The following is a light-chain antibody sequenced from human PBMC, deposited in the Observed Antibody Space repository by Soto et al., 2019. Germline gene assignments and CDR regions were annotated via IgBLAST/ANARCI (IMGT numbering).Light chain of an antibody. V-gene: IGKV1-27*01. CDR3: QKCKVAPFT. CDR2: AAS. Sequence: ILMTQSPSSLSPFVGDRVNITSRASQDIANFLAWYQQKPGKVPKLLIYAASTLQSGVPSRFIGSGSGTDFTLTISGLQPEDVATYYCQKCKVAPFTFGGGTKVDIK. J-gene: IGKJ4*01. CDR1: QDIANF.